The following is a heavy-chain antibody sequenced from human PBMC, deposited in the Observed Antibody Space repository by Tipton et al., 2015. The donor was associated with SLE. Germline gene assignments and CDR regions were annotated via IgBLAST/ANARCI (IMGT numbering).Heavy chain of an antibody. Sequence: TLSLTCTVSGGSISSSSYYWGWLRQPPGKGLEWIGTFYYSGSTHYNPSLKSRVAISVDTSKNQFSLKLSSVTAADTALYYCARDRSAYYPYGYFDLWGRGTLVTVSS. CDR1: GGSISSSSYY. CDR3: ARDRSAYYPYGYFDL. D-gene: IGHD3-3*01. CDR2: FYYSGST. J-gene: IGHJ2*01. V-gene: IGHV4-39*07.